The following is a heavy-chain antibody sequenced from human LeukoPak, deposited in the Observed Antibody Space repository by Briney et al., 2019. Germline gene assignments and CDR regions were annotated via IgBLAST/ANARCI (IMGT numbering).Heavy chain of an antibody. V-gene: IGHV1-24*01. CDR1: GYALTELS. D-gene: IGHD4-17*01. Sequence: ASVKVSCKVSGYALTELSMHWVRQAPGKGLEWMGGFDPEDGETIYAQKFQGRVTMTEDTSTDTAYMELSSLRSEDTAVYYCARPYGDYVTEDGAFDIWGQGTMVTVSS. CDR3: ARPYGDYVTEDGAFDI. CDR2: FDPEDGET. J-gene: IGHJ3*02.